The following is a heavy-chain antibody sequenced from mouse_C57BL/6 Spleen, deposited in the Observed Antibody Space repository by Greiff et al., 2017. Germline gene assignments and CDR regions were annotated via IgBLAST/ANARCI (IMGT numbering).Heavy chain of an antibody. V-gene: IGHV5-17*01. J-gene: IGHJ2*01. D-gene: IGHD2-1*01. CDR1: GFTFSDYG. CDR2: ISSGSSTI. Sequence: DVKLVESGGGLVKPGGSLKLSCAASGFTFSDYGMHWVRQAPEKGLEWVAYISSGSSTIYYADTVKGRFTISRDNAKNTLFLQMTSLRSEDTAMYYCARYHYGNYGGYFDYWCQGTTLTVSS. CDR3: ARYHYGNYGGYFDY.